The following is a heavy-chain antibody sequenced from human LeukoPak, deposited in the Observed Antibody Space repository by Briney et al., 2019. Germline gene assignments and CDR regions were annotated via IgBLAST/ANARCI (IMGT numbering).Heavy chain of an antibody. CDR2: MNPNSGNT. CDR3: VKVSYYYDSSGYYVMYYFDY. Sequence: ASVKVSCKASGYTFTSYDINWVRQATGQGLEWMGWMNPNSGNTGYAQKLQGRVTITRNTSISTAYMELSSLRSEDTAVYYCVKVSYYYDSSGYYVMYYFDYWGQGTLVTVSS. D-gene: IGHD3-22*01. CDR1: GYTFTSYD. V-gene: IGHV1-8*03. J-gene: IGHJ4*02.